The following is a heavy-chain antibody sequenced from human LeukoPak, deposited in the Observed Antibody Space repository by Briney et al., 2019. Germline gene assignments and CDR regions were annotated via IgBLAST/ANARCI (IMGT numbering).Heavy chain of an antibody. J-gene: IGHJ4*02. Sequence: GGSLRLSCAASGFTFSSYGMHWVRQAPGKGLEWVAVIWSDGSSKHYADSVKGRFTISRDNSKNTLYLQMNSLRAEDTAVYYCAKATFASSWNLYFDYWGQGTLVTVSS. D-gene: IGHD6-13*01. CDR2: IWSDGSSK. CDR1: GFTFSSYG. CDR3: AKATFASSWNLYFDY. V-gene: IGHV3-33*06.